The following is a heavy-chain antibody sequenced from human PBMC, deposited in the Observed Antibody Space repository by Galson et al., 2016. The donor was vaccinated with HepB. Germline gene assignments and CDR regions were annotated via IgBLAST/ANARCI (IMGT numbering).Heavy chain of an antibody. Sequence: SVKVSCKASGHTFTSNGISWVRQAPGQGLGWMGWISTYNGNTNYAHNLQGRVTMTTDTITSTAFLELRSLRSDDTAVYYCARDEPSPPTSGTTYFDYWGQGTLVTVSS. J-gene: IGHJ4*02. CDR2: ISTYNGNT. CDR3: ARDEPSPPTSGTTYFDY. V-gene: IGHV1-18*01. D-gene: IGHD1-1*01. CDR1: GHTFTSNG.